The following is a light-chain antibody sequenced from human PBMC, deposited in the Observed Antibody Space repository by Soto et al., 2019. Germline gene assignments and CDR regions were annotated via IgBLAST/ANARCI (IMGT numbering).Light chain of an antibody. Sequence: DIQMTQSPSSLSASVGDRVTITCRASQGIENDLNWYQQKAGKAPKRLIDAASRLQSGVPSRFSGGGSGTDFTLTISSLQPEDFATYYCLQYKSYPRTFGPGTKVDIK. V-gene: IGKV1-17*01. CDR1: QGIEND. J-gene: IGKJ1*01. CDR2: AAS. CDR3: LQYKSYPRT.